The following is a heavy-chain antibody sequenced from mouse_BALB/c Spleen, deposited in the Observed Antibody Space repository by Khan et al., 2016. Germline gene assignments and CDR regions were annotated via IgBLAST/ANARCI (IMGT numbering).Heavy chain of an antibody. V-gene: IGHV3-2*02. CDR3: ARNGNRYERTWFAY. J-gene: IGHJ3*01. Sequence: QLEESGPGLVKPSQSLSLTCTVTGYSITSDYAWNWIRQFPGNKLEWMGYISYSGSTSYNPYLKSSISITRDPSKNQFFQQLNSVTTEDTATYYCARNGNRYERTWFAYWGQGTLVTVSA. CDR2: ISYSGST. D-gene: IGHD2-14*01. CDR1: GYSITSDYA.